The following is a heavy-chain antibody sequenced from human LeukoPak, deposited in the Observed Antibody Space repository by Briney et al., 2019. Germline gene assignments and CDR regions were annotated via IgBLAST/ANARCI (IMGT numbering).Heavy chain of an antibody. CDR1: GYTFTSYV. Sequence: VASVKVSCKASGYTFTSYVINRVRQATGQRLEWMGWMNPNSGNTGYAQKFQGRDTMTRNTSISTAYMELSSLRSGDTAVYYCARGGGYSYDYGMDVWGQGTTVTVSS. D-gene: IGHD5-18*01. V-gene: IGHV1-8*01. CDR3: ARGGGYSYDYGMDV. J-gene: IGHJ6*02. CDR2: MNPNSGNT.